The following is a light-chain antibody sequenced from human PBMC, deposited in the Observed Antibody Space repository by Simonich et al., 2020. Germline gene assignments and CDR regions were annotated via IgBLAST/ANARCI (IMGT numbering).Light chain of an antibody. J-gene: IGLJ3*02. CDR3: QSYDSSNWV. V-gene: IGLV6-57*01. CDR1: SGSIASNY. Sequence: NFMLTQPHSVSESPGKTVTISCTRSSGSIASNYVQWYQQRPGSSPTTVIYEDNHRPSGVPDRFAGSIDSSSNSASPTISGLKTEDEADYYCQSYDSSNWVFGGGTKLTVL. CDR2: EDN.